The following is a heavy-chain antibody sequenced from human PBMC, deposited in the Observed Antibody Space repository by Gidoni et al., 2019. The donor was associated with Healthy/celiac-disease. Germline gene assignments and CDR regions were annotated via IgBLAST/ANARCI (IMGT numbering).Heavy chain of an antibody. V-gene: IGHV3-30*01. CDR2: ISYDGSNK. CDR1: GFTFSSYA. D-gene: IGHD3-22*01. CDR3: ARDAQANYYDSSGFDY. Sequence: QVQLVESGGGVVQPGRSLRLSCAASGFTFSSYAMHWVRQAPGKGLEWVAVISYDGSNKYYADSVKGRFTISRDNSKNTLYLQMNSLRAEDTAVYYCARDAQANYYDSSGFDYWGQGTLVTVSS. J-gene: IGHJ4*02.